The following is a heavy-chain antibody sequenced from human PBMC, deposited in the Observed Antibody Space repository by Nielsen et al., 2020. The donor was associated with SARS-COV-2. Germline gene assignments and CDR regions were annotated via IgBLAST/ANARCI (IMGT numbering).Heavy chain of an antibody. Sequence: ASVKVSCKASGYSFISYGISWVRQAPGQGLEWMGWISGYNGNTNYAQKFQGRVTLTTDTSTTTAYMDLRSLRSDDTAVYYCARDVNLTGYYSYWGQGTLVTVSS. D-gene: IGHD3-9*01. V-gene: IGHV1-18*04. CDR2: ISGYNGNT. J-gene: IGHJ4*02. CDR1: GYSFISYG. CDR3: ARDVNLTGYYSY.